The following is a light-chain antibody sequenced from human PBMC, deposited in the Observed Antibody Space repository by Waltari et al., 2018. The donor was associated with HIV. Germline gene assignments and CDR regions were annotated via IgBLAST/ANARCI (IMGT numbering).Light chain of an antibody. J-gene: IGLJ3*02. CDR1: SSDVCGYNY. V-gene: IGLV2-14*01. CDR2: EVR. CDR3: SSYSRTSTVRV. Sequence: QSALTQPAFVFGSPGPSITISCTGTSSDVCGYNYVPRYPQHPGKAPKLMIYEVRNRPSGISNRFSGSKSGNTASLTISGLQADDEADYYCSSYSRTSTVRVFGGGTKVTVL.